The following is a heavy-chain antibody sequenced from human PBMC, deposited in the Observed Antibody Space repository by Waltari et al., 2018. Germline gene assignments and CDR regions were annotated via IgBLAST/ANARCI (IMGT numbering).Heavy chain of an antibody. J-gene: IGHJ4*02. CDR3: TTDVQQADYV. V-gene: IGHV3-15*01. Sequence: EVQLLESGGGLVKPGGSLRLSCAASGFTFSNSVMSWARKAPGKGLEWVSRIKSKTDGGTTDDAAPLKGRFTISRDDSKNTLYLQMNSLKTEDTAVYYCTTDVQQADYVWGQGTLVTVSS. CDR2: IKSKTDGGTT. D-gene: IGHD3-16*01. CDR1: GFTFSNSV.